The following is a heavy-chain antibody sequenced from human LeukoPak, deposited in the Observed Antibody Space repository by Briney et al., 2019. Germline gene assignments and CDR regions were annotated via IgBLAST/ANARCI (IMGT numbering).Heavy chain of an antibody. V-gene: IGHV1-69*05. J-gene: IGHJ5*02. Sequence: SVKVSCKASGGTFNTYKINWVRQAPGQGLEWMGDIIPIFGTTTYSQKFQGRVTITTDASTSTAYMELTSLTSEDAAVYYCARGDCSSPACYTENNWFDPWGQGTLVTVSS. CDR3: ARGDCSSPACYTENNWFDP. CDR1: GGTFNTYK. CDR2: IIPIFGTT. D-gene: IGHD2-2*02.